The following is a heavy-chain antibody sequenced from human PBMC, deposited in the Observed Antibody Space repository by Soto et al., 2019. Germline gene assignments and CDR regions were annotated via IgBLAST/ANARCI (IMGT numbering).Heavy chain of an antibody. CDR3: AGYYGGNFNFDY. CDR2: IYYSGST. CDR1: GGSISSSSYY. J-gene: IGHJ4*02. D-gene: IGHD2-21*02. Sequence: SETLSLTCTVSGGSISSSSYYWGWIRQPPGKGLEWIGSIYYSGSTYYNPSLKSRVTISVDTSKNQFSLKLSSVTAADTAVYYCAGYYGGNFNFDYWGQGTLVTVSS. V-gene: IGHV4-39*01.